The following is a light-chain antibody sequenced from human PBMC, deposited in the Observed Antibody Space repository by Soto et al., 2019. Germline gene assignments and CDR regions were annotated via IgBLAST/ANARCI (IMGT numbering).Light chain of an antibody. Sequence: EIVLTQSPATLSLSPGERATLSCRASQSVVKCLAWYQQKPGQAPRLLIYDVSSRAPGIPVRFSGSGSGTDFTLTISSLEPEDFGVYYCQQCNNWPPITFGQGTRLEIK. J-gene: IGKJ5*01. CDR3: QQCNNWPPIT. V-gene: IGKV3-11*01. CDR2: DVS. CDR1: QSVVKC.